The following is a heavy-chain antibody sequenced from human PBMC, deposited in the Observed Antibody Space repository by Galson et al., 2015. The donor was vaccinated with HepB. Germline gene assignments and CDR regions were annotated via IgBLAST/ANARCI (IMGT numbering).Heavy chain of an antibody. V-gene: IGHV2-70*11. CDR1: GFSLSTSGMC. Sequence: PALVKPTQTLTLTCTFSGFSLSTSGMCVSWIRQPPGKALEWLARIDWDDDKYYSTSLKTRLTISKDTSKNQVVLTMTNMDPVDTATYYCARIPMVRGEYYYYYGMDVWGQGTTVTVSS. J-gene: IGHJ6*02. CDR3: ARIPMVRGEYYYYYGMDV. CDR2: IDWDDDK. D-gene: IGHD3-10*01.